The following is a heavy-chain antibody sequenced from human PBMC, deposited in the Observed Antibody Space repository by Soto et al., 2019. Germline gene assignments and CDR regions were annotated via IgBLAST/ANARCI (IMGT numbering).Heavy chain of an antibody. Sequence: EVQLVESGGGLVQPGGSLRLSCAASGFTFSDHYIDWVRQAPGKGLEWVGRTKDKAHSYTTEYAASVKGRFIISRDDSKNSLYLQMNSLKTEDTAMYYCARELMTTVTYSDYWRQGTLLTVSS. CDR2: TKDKAHSYTT. J-gene: IGHJ4*02. D-gene: IGHD4-17*01. V-gene: IGHV3-72*01. CDR3: ARELMTTVTYSDY. CDR1: GFTFSDHY.